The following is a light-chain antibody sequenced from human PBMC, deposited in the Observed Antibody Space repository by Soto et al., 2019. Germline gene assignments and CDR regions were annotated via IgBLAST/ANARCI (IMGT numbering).Light chain of an antibody. CDR2: GAS. J-gene: IGKJ1*01. CDR3: QQYSSWLWT. CDR1: QSVSGY. Sequence: EIVMTQSPVTLSLSPGERATLSCRASQSVSGYLAWYQQTPGQAPRLLIYGASNRATGVPARISGSVSGTEFTLTIASLQSEDFAVYYCQQYSSWLWTFGQGTKVEIK. V-gene: IGKV3-15*01.